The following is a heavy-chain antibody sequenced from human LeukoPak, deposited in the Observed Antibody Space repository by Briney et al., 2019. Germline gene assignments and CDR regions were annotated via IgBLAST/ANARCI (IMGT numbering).Heavy chain of an antibody. CDR3: ARVGAAAGGLFGHYYYYYMDV. CDR2: ISGSGGST. V-gene: IGHV3-23*01. D-gene: IGHD6-13*01. CDR1: GFTFSSYA. Sequence: PGGSLRLSCAASGFTFSSYAMSWVRQAPGKGLEWVSAISGSGGSTYYADSVKGRFTISRDNSKNTLYLQMNSLRAEDTAVYYCARVGAAAGGLFGHYYYYYMDVWGKGTTVTISS. J-gene: IGHJ6*03.